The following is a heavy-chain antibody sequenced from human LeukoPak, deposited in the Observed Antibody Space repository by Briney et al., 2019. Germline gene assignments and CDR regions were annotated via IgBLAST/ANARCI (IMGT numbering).Heavy chain of an antibody. Sequence: SQTLSLTCAISEDSVSSNSVTWNWIRQSPSRGLEWLGRTYYRSTWYNDYAVSVRGRITVNPDTSKNQFSLHLNSVTPEDTAVYYCARRLTQYDCFDPWGQGILVTVSS. D-gene: IGHD2-2*01. V-gene: IGHV6-1*01. CDR1: EDSVSSNSVT. J-gene: IGHJ5*02. CDR2: TYYRSTWYN. CDR3: ARRLTQYDCFDP.